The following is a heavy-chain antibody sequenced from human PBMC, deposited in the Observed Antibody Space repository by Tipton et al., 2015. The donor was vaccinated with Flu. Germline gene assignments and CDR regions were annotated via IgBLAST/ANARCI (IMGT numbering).Heavy chain of an antibody. CDR2: IYSGGST. CDR3: ASKVANWGVWEPLDY. CDR1: GGSISSSSYY. Sequence: TLSLTCTVSGGSISSSSYYWGWIRQPPGKGLEWIGSIYSGGSTYYNPSLKSRVSISVDTSKSQFSLKLSSVTAADTAVYYCASKVANWGVWEPLDYWGQGTLVTVSS. J-gene: IGHJ4*02. D-gene: IGHD7-27*01. V-gene: IGHV4-39*07.